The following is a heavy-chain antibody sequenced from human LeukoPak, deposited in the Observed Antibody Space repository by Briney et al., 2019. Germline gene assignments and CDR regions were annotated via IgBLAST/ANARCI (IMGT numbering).Heavy chain of an antibody. CDR1: GGSVSSGSYY. J-gene: IGHJ4*02. CDR2: IYYSGST. Sequence: SETLSLTCTVSGGSVSSGSYYWSWIRQPPGKGLEWIGYIYYSGSTNYNPSLKSRVTISVDTSKNQFSLKLSSVTAADTAVYYCAWTEGYGDYFDYWGQGTLVTVSS. CDR3: AWTEGYGDYFDY. V-gene: IGHV4-61*01. D-gene: IGHD5-12*01.